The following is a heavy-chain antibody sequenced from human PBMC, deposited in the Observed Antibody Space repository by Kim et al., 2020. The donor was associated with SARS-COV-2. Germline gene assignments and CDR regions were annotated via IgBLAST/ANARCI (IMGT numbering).Heavy chain of an antibody. V-gene: IGHV1-69*04. J-gene: IGHJ4*02. CDR3: ARVDWDSSGFGFYY. CDR1: GGTFSSYA. Sequence: SVKVSCKASGGTFSSYAISWVRQAPGQGLEWMGRIIPILGIANYAQKFQGRVTITADKSTSTAYMELSSLRSEDTAVYYFARVDWDSSGFGFYYWGQGT. D-gene: IGHD3-22*01. CDR2: IIPILGIA.